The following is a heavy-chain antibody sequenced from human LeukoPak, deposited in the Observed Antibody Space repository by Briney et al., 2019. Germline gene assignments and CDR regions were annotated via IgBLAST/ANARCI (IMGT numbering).Heavy chain of an antibody. D-gene: IGHD4-17*01. J-gene: IGHJ6*02. Sequence: ASVKVSCKVSGYTLTELSMHWVRQAPGKGLEWMGGFDPEDGETIYAQKFQGRVTMTEDTSTDTAYMELSSLRSEDTAVYYRATAPPPPSTVTTFYGMDVWGQGTTVTVSS. CDR3: ATAPPPPSTVTTFYGMDV. V-gene: IGHV1-24*01. CDR1: GYTLTELS. CDR2: FDPEDGET.